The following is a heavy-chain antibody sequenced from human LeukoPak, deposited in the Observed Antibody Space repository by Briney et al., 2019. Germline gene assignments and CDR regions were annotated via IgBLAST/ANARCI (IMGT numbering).Heavy chain of an antibody. CDR2: IYYSGST. CDR3: ARQDDNDHGAPNWFDP. V-gene: IGHV4-39*01. Sequence: SETLSLTCTVSGGSISSSSYYWGWIRQPPGKGLEWIGSIYYSGSTYYNPSLRSRVTISVDTSENQFSLKLTSVTAADTAVYYCARQDDNDHGAPNWFDPWGQGTLVTVSS. D-gene: IGHD4-17*01. CDR1: GGSISSSSYY. J-gene: IGHJ5*02.